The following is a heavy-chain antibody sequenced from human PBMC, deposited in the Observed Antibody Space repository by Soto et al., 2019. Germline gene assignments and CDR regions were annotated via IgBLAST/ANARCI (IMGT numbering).Heavy chain of an antibody. CDR3: ARWSYLDY. Sequence: DVQLLESGGGLVQPGGSLRLSCAASGFSFSSYAMSWVRQAPGKGLEWVSTISGSDGKTFYADSVKGRFSISRDTSKNKLYLQMNSLRADDTAVYYCARWSYLDYWGQGTRVTVSS. V-gene: IGHV3-23*01. CDR1: GFSFSSYA. J-gene: IGHJ4*02. CDR2: ISGSDGKT. D-gene: IGHD3-10*01.